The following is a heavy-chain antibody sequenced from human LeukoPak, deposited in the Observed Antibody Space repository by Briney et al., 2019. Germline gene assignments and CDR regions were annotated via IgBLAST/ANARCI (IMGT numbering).Heavy chain of an antibody. Sequence: SVKVSCKASGGTFISYAISWVRQAPGQGLEWMGRIIPILGIANYAQKFQGRLTITADKSTSTAYMELSSLRSEDTAVYYCASGGVVVTARGAFDIWGQGTMVAVSS. CDR3: ASGGVVVTARGAFDI. D-gene: IGHD2-21*02. J-gene: IGHJ3*02. CDR2: IIPILGIA. V-gene: IGHV1-69*04. CDR1: GGTFISYA.